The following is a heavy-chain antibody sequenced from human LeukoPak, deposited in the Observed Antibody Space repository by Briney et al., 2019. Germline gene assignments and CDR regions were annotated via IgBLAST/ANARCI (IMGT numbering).Heavy chain of an antibody. D-gene: IGHD4-17*01. V-gene: IGHV3-11*01. CDR2: ISSSGSTI. CDR1: RFTFSDYY. Sequence: GGSLRLSCAATRFTFSDYYMSWIRQAPGKGLEWVSYISSSGSTIYYADSVKGRFTISRDNAKNSLYLQMNSLRAEDTALYYCAKAAYGDYVNWFDPWGQGILVIVSS. CDR3: AKAAYGDYVNWFDP. J-gene: IGHJ5*02.